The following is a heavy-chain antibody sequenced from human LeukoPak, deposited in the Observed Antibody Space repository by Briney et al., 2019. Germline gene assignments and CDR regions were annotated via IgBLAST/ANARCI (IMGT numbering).Heavy chain of an antibody. CDR3: ARDYRGRHTAMD. V-gene: IGHV3-21*01. CDR1: GFTFSSYS. CDR2: ISSSSSYI. J-gene: IGHJ4*02. Sequence: GGSLRLSCAASGFTFSSYSMNWVRQAPGKGLEWVSSISSSSSYIYYADSVKGRFTISRDNAKNSLYLQMNSLRAEDTAVYYCARDYRGRHTAMDWGQETLVTVSS. D-gene: IGHD5-18*01.